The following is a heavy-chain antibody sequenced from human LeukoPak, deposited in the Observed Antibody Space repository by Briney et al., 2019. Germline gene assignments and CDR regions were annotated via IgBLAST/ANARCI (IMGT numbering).Heavy chain of an antibody. CDR2: IYYSGST. CDR3: ASAPYDSSGYYLDY. CDR1: GGSVSSGGYY. V-gene: IGHV4-31*03. J-gene: IGHJ4*02. D-gene: IGHD3-22*01. Sequence: SETLSLTCTVSGGSVSSGGYYWSWIRQHPGKGLEWIGYIYYSGSTYYNPSLKSRVTISVDTSKNQFSLKLSSVTAADTAVYYCASAPYDSSGYYLDYWGQGTLVTVSS.